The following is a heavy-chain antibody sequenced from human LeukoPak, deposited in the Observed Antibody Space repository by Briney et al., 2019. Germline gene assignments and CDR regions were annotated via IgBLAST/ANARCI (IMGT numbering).Heavy chain of an antibody. V-gene: IGHV4-39*07. CDR3: ARDLRDGYNRYYFDY. Sequence: SETLSLTFTVSGGSISSSSYYWGWIRQPPGKGLEWIGSIYYSGSTYYNPSLKSRVTISVDTSKNQFSLKLSSVTAADTAVYYCARDLRDGYNRYYFDYWGQGTLVTVSS. CDR1: GGSISSSSYY. D-gene: IGHD5-24*01. J-gene: IGHJ4*02. CDR2: IYYSGST.